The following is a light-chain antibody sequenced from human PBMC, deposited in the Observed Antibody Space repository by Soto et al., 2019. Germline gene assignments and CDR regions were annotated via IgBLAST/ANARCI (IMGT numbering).Light chain of an antibody. CDR2: QDN. V-gene: IGLV3-1*01. CDR3: QAWDSSTLDV. Sequence: SYELTQPPSVSVSPGQTASITCSGDKLGDRYAAWYQQKPGQSPVLVIYQDNKRPSGIPERISGSNSGNSATLTISGTQSMDEADYYCQAWDSSTLDVYGTGTKLTVL. CDR1: KLGDRY. J-gene: IGLJ1*01.